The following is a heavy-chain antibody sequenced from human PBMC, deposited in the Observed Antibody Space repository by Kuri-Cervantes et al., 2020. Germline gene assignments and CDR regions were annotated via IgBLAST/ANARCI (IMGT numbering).Heavy chain of an antibody. D-gene: IGHD2-2*01. CDR2: ISAYNGNT. V-gene: IGHV1-18*01. CDR3: AGGADIVVVPATPDYYYYGLDV. J-gene: IGHJ6*02. CDR1: GYTFTSYG. Sequence: ASVKVSCKASGYTFTSYGISWVRQAPGQGLEWMGWISAYNGNTNYAQKLQGRVTMTTDTSTSTAYMELRGLRFDDTAVYYCAGGADIVVVPATPDYYYYGLDVWGQGTTVTVSS.